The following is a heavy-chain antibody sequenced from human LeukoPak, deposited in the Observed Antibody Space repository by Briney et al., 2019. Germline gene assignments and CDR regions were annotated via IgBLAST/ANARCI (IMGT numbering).Heavy chain of an antibody. CDR3: ARRSGHLSSGYYI. Sequence: PSETLSLTCAVYGGSFSGYYWSWIRQPPGKGLEWIGEINHSGSTNYNPSLKSRVTISVDTSKNQFSLKLSSVTAADTAVYYCARRSGHLSSGYYIWDQGTLVTVSS. J-gene: IGHJ4*02. CDR2: INHSGST. V-gene: IGHV4-34*01. CDR1: GGSFSGYY. D-gene: IGHD3-22*01.